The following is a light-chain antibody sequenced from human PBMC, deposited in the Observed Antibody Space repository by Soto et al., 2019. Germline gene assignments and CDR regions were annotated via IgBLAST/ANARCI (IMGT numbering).Light chain of an antibody. J-gene: IGLJ1*01. V-gene: IGLV2-23*02. CDR1: SSDIGDYNL. Sequence: QSALTQPASVSGSPGQSITISCTGSSSDIGDYNLVSWYQQHPGKAPKLMIFEVSQRPSGVSNRFSGSKSGTTASLKISGLQAEDEADYYCCSYAVGTTYVFGTGTKLPVL. CDR3: CSYAVGTTYV. CDR2: EVS.